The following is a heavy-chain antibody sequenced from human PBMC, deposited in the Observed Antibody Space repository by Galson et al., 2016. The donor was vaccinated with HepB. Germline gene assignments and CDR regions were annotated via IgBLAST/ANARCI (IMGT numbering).Heavy chain of an antibody. CDR3: ARLRGGHPGLGYYFDY. J-gene: IGHJ4*02. CDR2: IYWDDDR. Sequence: PALAKPTQTLTLTCTFSGFSLDTGGMGVGWIRQPPGKALEWLILIYWDDDRRYSPSLRTRVSIYKDTSKNQVVLTMTNMDPVDTGTYYCARLRGGHPGLGYYFDYWGQGTLVTVSS. V-gene: IGHV2-5*02. D-gene: IGHD2-15*01. CDR1: GFSLDTGGMG.